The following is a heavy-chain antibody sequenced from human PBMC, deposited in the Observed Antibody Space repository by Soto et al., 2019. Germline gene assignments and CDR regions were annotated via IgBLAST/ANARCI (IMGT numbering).Heavy chain of an antibody. Sequence: GGFLRLSCAASGFTFSSYAMHWVRQAPGKGLEWVAVISYDGSNKYYADSVKGRFTISRDNSKNTLYLQMNSLRAEDTAVYYCARDNNYYDSSAFPGYWGQGT. CDR1: GFTFSSYA. D-gene: IGHD3-22*01. CDR2: ISYDGSNK. CDR3: ARDNNYYDSSAFPGY. J-gene: IGHJ4*02. V-gene: IGHV3-30-3*01.